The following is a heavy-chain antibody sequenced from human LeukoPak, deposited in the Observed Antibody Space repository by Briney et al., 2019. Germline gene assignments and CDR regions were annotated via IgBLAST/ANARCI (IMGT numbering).Heavy chain of an antibody. CDR1: GGYISSYY. Sequence: PSDTLSLTCTVSGGYISSYYWSWIRQPPGKGLEWFGYLYYGGSTNYTPSLKTRVTISVDTSKNQFSLKLSSVTAADTAVYYCARTIRDGYNPFDYWGQGTLVTVSS. CDR3: ARTIRDGYNPFDY. V-gene: IGHV4-59*07. D-gene: IGHD5-24*01. J-gene: IGHJ4*02. CDR2: LYYGGST.